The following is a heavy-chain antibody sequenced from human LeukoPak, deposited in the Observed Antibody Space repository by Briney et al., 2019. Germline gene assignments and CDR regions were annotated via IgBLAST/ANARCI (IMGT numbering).Heavy chain of an antibody. CDR2: MNPNSGNT. D-gene: IGHD4-23*01. V-gene: IGHV1-8*01. CDR1: GYTFTSYD. CDR3: AREKVVTWYFDL. J-gene: IGHJ2*01. Sequence: ASVKVSCKASGYTFTSYDINWVRQATGQGLEWMGWMNPNSGNTGYAQKFQGRVTMTRNTSISTAYMELSSLRSEDTAVYYCAREKVVTWYFDLWGRGTLVTVSS.